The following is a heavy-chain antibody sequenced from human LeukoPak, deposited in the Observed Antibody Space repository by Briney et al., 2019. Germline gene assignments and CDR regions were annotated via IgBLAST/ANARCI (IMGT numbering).Heavy chain of an antibody. CDR2: ISSSSSYI. CDR1: GFTFSSYA. Sequence: NPGGSLRLSCAASGFTFSSYAMSWVRQAPGKGLEWVSSISSSSSYIYYADSVKGRFTISRDNAKNSLYLQMNSLRAEDTAVYYCVGGILTTSDYWGQGTLVTVSS. J-gene: IGHJ4*02. CDR3: VGGILTTSDY. V-gene: IGHV3-21*01. D-gene: IGHD3-16*01.